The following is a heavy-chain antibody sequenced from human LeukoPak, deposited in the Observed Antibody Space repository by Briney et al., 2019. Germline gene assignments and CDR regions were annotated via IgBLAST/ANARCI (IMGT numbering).Heavy chain of an antibody. Sequence: SETLSLTCTVSGGSISSGGYYWSWIRQHPGKGLEWIGYIYYSGSTYYNPSLKSRVTISVDTSKNQFPLKLSSVTAADTAVYYCAVTTSDYYDSSGYPSKIDYWGQGTLVTVSS. J-gene: IGHJ4*02. V-gene: IGHV4-31*03. D-gene: IGHD3-22*01. CDR3: AVTTSDYYDSSGYPSKIDY. CDR1: GGSISSGGYY. CDR2: IYYSGST.